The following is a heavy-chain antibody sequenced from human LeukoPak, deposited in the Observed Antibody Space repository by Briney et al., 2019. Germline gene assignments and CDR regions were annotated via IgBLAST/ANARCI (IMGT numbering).Heavy chain of an antibody. Sequence: GRSLRLSCAASGFTFDNYAMHWVRQGPGKGLEWVSGISWNSISIGYADSVKGRFTFSRDNAKNSLYLQMNSLRTEDMALYYCAKGLISSWYGGFDYWGQGTLVTVSS. CDR3: AKGLISSWYGGFDY. CDR1: GFTFDNYA. V-gene: IGHV3-9*03. D-gene: IGHD6-13*01. CDR2: ISWNSISI. J-gene: IGHJ4*02.